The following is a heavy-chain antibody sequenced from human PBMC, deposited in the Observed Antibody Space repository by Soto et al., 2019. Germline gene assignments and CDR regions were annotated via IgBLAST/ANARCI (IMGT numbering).Heavy chain of an antibody. D-gene: IGHD3-10*01. V-gene: IGHV4-34*01. CDR2: INHSGST. J-gene: IGHJ5*02. Sequence: QVPLQQWGAGLLKPSETLSLTCAVYGGSFSGYYWSWIRQPPGKGLEWIGEINHSGSTNYNPSLKSRVTISVDTSKNQFSLKLSSVTAADTAVYYCAKTMAMVRGVKGWFDPWGQGTLVTVSS. CDR3: AKTMAMVRGVKGWFDP. CDR1: GGSFSGYY.